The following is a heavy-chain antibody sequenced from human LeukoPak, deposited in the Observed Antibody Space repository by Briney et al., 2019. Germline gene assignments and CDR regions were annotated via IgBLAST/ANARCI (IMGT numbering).Heavy chain of an antibody. J-gene: IGHJ4*01. Sequence: GGSLRLSCTASGFTFSTYWMTWVRQAPGKGLEWVANIKTDASEKYYQDSVKGRFTISRDNVKNSLYLQMDSLRAEDTAVYYCARIDSTWYIFDFWGQGTLVTASS. CDR1: GFTFSTYW. D-gene: IGHD6-13*01. V-gene: IGHV3-7*01. CDR2: IKTDASEK. CDR3: ARIDSTWYIFDF.